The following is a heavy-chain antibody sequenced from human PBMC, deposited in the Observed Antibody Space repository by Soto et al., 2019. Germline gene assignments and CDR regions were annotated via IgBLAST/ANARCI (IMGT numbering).Heavy chain of an antibody. D-gene: IGHD2-15*01. CDR1: GYTFTSYG. J-gene: IGHJ6*02. CDR2: ISAYNGNT. Sequence: GASVKVSCKASGYTFTSYGISWMRQAPGQGLEWMGWISAYNGNTNYAQKLQGRVTMTTDTSTSTAYMELRSLRSDDTAVYYCARGYCSGGSCYVHYYYGMDVWGQGTTVTVSS. CDR3: ARGYCSGGSCYVHYYYGMDV. V-gene: IGHV1-18*01.